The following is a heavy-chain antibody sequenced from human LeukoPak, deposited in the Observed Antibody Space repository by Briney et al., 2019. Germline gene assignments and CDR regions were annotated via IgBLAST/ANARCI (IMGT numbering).Heavy chain of an antibody. CDR3: ARGPPGRSYYYYYGMDV. D-gene: IGHD2-15*01. V-gene: IGHV4-34*01. CDR1: GGSFSGYY. CDR2: INHSGST. Sequence: SETLSLTCAVYGGSFSGYYWSWIRQPPGKGLEWIGEINHSGSTNYNPSLKSRVTISVDTSKNQFSLKLSSVTAADTAVYYRARGPPGRSYYYYYGMDVWGQGTTVTVSS. J-gene: IGHJ6*02.